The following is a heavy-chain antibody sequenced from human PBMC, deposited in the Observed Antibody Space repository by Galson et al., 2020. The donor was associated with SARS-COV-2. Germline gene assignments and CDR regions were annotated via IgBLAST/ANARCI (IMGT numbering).Heavy chain of an antibody. CDR3: AREEPRITMARGPPPFCCTDV. CDR1: GFRFNDHG. J-gene: IGHJ6*02. Sequence: GGSLRLSCAVSGFRFNDHGMSWVRQVPGKGLEWVAGINWNGGRTGYADSVKGRFIISRDNAKNSLYLEMNSLRGEDAALYYCAREEPRITMARGPPPFCCTDVWGHGTTVTVSS. D-gene: IGHD3-10*01. V-gene: IGHV3-20*04. CDR2: INWNGGRT.